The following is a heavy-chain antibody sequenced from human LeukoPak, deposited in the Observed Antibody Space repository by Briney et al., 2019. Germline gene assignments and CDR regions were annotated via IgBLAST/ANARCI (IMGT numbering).Heavy chain of an antibody. CDR2: ISSSSSYI. CDR3: ARGRRYCSGGSCCSPNFDY. V-gene: IGHV3-21*01. J-gene: IGHJ4*02. Sequence: GGSLRLSCAASGFTFSSYSMNWVRQAPGKGLEWVSSISSSSSYIYYADSVKGRFTISRDNAKNSLYLQMNSLRAEDTAVYYCARGRRYCSGGSCCSPNFDYWGQGTLVTVSS. D-gene: IGHD2-15*01. CDR1: GFTFSSYS.